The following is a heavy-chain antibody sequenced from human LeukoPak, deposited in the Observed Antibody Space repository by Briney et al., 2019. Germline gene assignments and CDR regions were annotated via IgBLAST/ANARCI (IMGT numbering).Heavy chain of an antibody. CDR3: ARHYSSSWTDAFDI. D-gene: IGHD6-13*01. V-gene: IGHV4-59*08. J-gene: IGHJ3*02. CDR1: GGSISSYY. CDR2: IYYSGST. Sequence: KPSETLSLTCTVSGGSISSYYWSWIRQPPGKGLEWIGYIYYSGSTNYNPSPKSRVTISVDTSKNQFSLKLSSVTAADTAVYYCARHYSSSWTDAFDIWGQGTMVTVSS.